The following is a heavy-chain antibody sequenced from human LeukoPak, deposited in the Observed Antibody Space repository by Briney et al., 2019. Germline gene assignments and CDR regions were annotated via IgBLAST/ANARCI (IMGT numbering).Heavy chain of an antibody. D-gene: IGHD4-17*01. Sequence: GGSLRLSCAASGFTFSSYGMHWVRQAPGKGLEWVAFIWYDGSNKYFAESVKGRFTMSRDNSKSTLFLQMNSLRAEDTAVYYCAKDTHIGYGDPSALYDYWGQGTLVTVSS. CDR2: IWYDGSNK. V-gene: IGHV3-30*02. J-gene: IGHJ4*02. CDR1: GFTFSSYG. CDR3: AKDTHIGYGDPSALYDY.